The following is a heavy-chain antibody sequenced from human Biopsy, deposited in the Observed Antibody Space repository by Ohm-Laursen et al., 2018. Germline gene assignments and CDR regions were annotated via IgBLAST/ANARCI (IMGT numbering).Heavy chain of an antibody. D-gene: IGHD6-19*01. J-gene: IGHJ3*02. Sequence: SLRLSCAASGSTVSSNYMSWVRQAPGKGLEWVSVIYSGGSTYYADSVKGRFTISRDNSKNTLYLQMNSLRAEDTAVYYCARSGWPENDAFDIWGQGTMVTVSS. CDR1: GSTVSSNY. CDR3: ARSGWPENDAFDI. V-gene: IGHV3-53*01. CDR2: IYSGGST.